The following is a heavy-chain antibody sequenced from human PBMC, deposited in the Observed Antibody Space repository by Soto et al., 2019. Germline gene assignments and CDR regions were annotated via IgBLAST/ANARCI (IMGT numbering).Heavy chain of an antibody. V-gene: IGHV3-30-3*01. CDR1: GFTFSSYA. J-gene: IGHJ6*02. CDR2: ISYDGSNK. CDR3: ARDSPTPDIVVVPVSYYYGMDV. Sequence: PGGSLRLSCAASGFTFSSYAMHWVRQAPGKGLEWVAVISYDGSNKYYADSVKGRFTISRDNSKNTLYLQMNSLRAEDTAVYYCARDSPTPDIVVVPVSYYYGMDVWGQGTTVTVSS. D-gene: IGHD2-2*01.